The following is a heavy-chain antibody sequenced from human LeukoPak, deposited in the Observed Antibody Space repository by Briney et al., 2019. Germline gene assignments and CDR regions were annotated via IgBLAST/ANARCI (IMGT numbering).Heavy chain of an antibody. CDR1: GYTSTSYG. D-gene: IGHD3-10*01. CDR3: ARDVSMYYYGSGSYY. V-gene: IGHV1-18*01. CDR2: ISAYNGNT. J-gene: IGHJ4*02. Sequence: ASVKVSCKASGYTSTSYGISWVRQAPGQGLEWMGWISAYNGNTNYAQKLQGRVTMTTDTSTSTAYLELRSLRSDDTAVYYCARDVSMYYYGSGSYYWGQGTLVTVSS.